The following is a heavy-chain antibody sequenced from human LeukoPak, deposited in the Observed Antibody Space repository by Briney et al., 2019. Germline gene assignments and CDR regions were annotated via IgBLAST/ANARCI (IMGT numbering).Heavy chain of an antibody. J-gene: IGHJ6*03. CDR3: ARAAMVRGRYYYYMDV. Sequence: AGGSLRLSCAASGFTFSTYSMNWVRQAPGKGLEWVANIKQDGSEKYYVDSVKGRFTISRDNAKNSLYLQMNSLRAEDTAVYYCARAAMVRGRYYYYMDVWGKGTTVTISS. CDR2: IKQDGSEK. D-gene: IGHD3-10*01. CDR1: GFTFSTYS. V-gene: IGHV3-7*01.